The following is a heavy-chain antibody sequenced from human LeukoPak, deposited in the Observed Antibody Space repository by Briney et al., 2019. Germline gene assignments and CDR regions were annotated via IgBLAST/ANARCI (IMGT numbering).Heavy chain of an antibody. V-gene: IGHV4-31*03. CDR3: AREVVGGNVFDY. Sequence: SETLSLTCTVSGVSISSGGYYWRWVRQHPGKGLEWIGYIYYSGSTYYNPALKSRITISVDTSKNQFSLKLSSVTAADTAVYYCAREVVGGNVFDYWGQGTLVTVSS. J-gene: IGHJ4*02. CDR1: GVSISSGGYY. CDR2: IYYSGST. D-gene: IGHD4-23*01.